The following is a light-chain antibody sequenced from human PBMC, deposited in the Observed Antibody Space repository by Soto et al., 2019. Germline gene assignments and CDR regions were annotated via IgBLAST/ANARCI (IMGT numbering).Light chain of an antibody. V-gene: IGKV1-5*01. CDR1: QSISSW. CDR2: DAS. Sequence: DIQMTQSPSTLSASVGDRVTITCRASQSISSWLAWYQQKPGKAPKLLIYDASSLESGVPSRFSGSGSGTEFTLTISSLQPDDFATYYCQRYNSYCKFGQGTKVEIK. CDR3: QRYNSYCK. J-gene: IGKJ1*01.